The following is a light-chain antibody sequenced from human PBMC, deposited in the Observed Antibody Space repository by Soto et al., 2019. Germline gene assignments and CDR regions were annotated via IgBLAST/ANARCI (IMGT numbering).Light chain of an antibody. CDR1: QSIDNY. CDR3: QQSYSSPET. CDR2: AAS. J-gene: IGKJ1*01. Sequence: DIQMTQSPTSLSASVGDRVTITCRASQSIDNYLNWYQQKPGKAPNLLIYAASTLLSGVPSRFSGRGSGTHFTLTISSLQPEDFATYYCQQSYSSPETFGQGTKVEIK. V-gene: IGKV1-39*01.